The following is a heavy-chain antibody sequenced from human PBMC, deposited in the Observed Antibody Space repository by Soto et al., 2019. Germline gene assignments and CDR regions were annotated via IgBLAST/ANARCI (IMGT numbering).Heavy chain of an antibody. CDR1: GFTFSSYW. CDR3: ARDGHNWNSHDYATDV. J-gene: IGHJ6*01. V-gene: IGHV3-7*03. Sequence: LRLSCVGSGFTFSSYWLTWVRQAPGKGLEWVANIKQDGSEKYYVASVTGRFNISRDNARKSVYLQMNSLRDEDTAVYYCARDGHNWNSHDYATDVWGQGTTVTVSS. D-gene: IGHD1-7*01. CDR2: IKQDGSEK.